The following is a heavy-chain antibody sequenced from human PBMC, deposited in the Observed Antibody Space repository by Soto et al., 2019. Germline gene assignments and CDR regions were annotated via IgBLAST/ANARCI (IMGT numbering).Heavy chain of an antibody. Sequence: QVQLVQSGAEVKKPGSSVKVSCKASGGTFSSYSITWVRQAPGQGLEWMGRIIPILDIANYAPKFQGRVTITADKSTGTAYMELSSLRSEDTDVYYGATDDSGGYYKAYWGQGSLVTVSS. J-gene: IGHJ4*02. CDR3: ATDDSGGYYKAY. CDR1: GGTFSSYS. D-gene: IGHD1-26*01. V-gene: IGHV1-69*02. CDR2: IIPILDIA.